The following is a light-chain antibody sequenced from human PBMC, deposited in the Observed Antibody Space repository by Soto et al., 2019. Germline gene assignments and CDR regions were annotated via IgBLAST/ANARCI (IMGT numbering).Light chain of an antibody. Sequence: EIVMTQSPATLCSFPGDSVTLSCRASQYINTRLAWYQHRPGQAPRLLIYQTSLRAAGIPARFSASGSGTDFTLTISDVQPEDFALYYCHQRQSWPRTFGQGTKVDNK. CDR1: QYINTR. CDR2: QTS. V-gene: IGKV3D-15*03. CDR3: HQRQSWPRT. J-gene: IGKJ1*01.